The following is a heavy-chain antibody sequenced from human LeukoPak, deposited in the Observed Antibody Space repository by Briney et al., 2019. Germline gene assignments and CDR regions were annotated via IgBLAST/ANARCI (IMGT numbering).Heavy chain of an antibody. V-gene: IGHV1-2*02. J-gene: IGHJ6*02. D-gene: IGHD6-6*01. CDR2: INPNSGGT. CDR3: ARDSSSSYYYYYGMDV. Sequence: ASVKVSCKASGYTFTGYYMHWVRQAPGQGLEWMGWINPNSGGTNYAQKFQGRVTMTRDTSISTAYMELSRLRSDDTAVSYCARDSSSSYYYYYGMDVWGQGTTVTVSS. CDR1: GYTFTGYY.